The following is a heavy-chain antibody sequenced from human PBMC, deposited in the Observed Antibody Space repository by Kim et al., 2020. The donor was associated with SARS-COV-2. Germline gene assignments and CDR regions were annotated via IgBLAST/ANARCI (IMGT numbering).Heavy chain of an antibody. CDR1: GGSISSYY. J-gene: IGHJ4*02. CDR2: IYYSGST. CDR3: ARLMVRGGRGGIDY. Sequence: SETLSLTCTVSGGSISSYYWSWIRQPPGKGLEWIGYIYYSGSTNYNPSLKSRVTISVDTSKNQFSLKLSSVTAADTAVYYCARLMVRGGRGGIDYWGQGT. V-gene: IGHV4-59*08. D-gene: IGHD3-10*01.